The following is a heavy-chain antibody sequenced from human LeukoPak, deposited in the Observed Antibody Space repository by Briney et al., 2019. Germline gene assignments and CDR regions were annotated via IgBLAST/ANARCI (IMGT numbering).Heavy chain of an antibody. CDR2: IYYSGST. CDR3: ARDRRIVGATDAFDI. D-gene: IGHD1-26*01. CDR1: GVSISSGGYY. Sequence: SETLSLTCTVSGVSISSGGYYWSWIRQHPGKGLEWIGYIYYSGSTYYNPSLKSRVTISVDTSKNQFSLKLSSVTAEDTAVYYCARDRRIVGATDAFDIWGQGTMVTVSS. J-gene: IGHJ3*02. V-gene: IGHV4-31*03.